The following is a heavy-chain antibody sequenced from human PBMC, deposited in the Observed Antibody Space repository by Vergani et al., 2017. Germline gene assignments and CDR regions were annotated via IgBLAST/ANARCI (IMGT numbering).Heavy chain of an antibody. CDR3: TGEPSLPGRVAAPGARWFDP. D-gene: IGHD6-13*01. CDR2: MNPNSGNT. J-gene: IGHJ5*02. CDR1: GYTFGEYD. V-gene: IGHV1-8*01. Sequence: QVQLVQSGAEVKKPGASVKVSCKASGYTFGEYDINWVRQATGQGPEWMGWMNPNSGNTGLAQKFQGRVTITRNTSITTAHMELSSLSPDDTGVYYCTGEPSLPGRVAAPGARWFDPGGQGTLVTVSS.